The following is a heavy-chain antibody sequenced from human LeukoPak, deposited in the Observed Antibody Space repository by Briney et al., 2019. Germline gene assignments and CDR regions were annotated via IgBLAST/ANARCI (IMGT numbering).Heavy chain of an antibody. J-gene: IGHJ4*02. CDR2: INSNSGGT. D-gene: IGHD3-22*01. V-gene: IGHV1-2*02. Sequence: GASVKVSCKASGYTFTGYYMHWVRQAPGQGLEWMGWINSNSGGTNYAQEFQGRVTMTRDTSISTAYMELSRLRSDDTAVYYCARASKTHSSGYYYLHYWGQGTLVTVSS. CDR3: ARASKTHSSGYYYLHY. CDR1: GYTFTGYY.